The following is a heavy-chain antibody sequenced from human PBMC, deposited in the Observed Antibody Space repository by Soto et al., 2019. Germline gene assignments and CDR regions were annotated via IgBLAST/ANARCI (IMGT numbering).Heavy chain of an antibody. Sequence: QVQLVESGGGVVQPGRSLRLSCAASGLTLSNYAMHWVRQAPGKGLEWVAVISYDGSNRYYADSVKGRFTISRDNSKNTLYLQMNSLRAEDTAVYYCARVTQAAAADYWGQGTLVTVSS. CDR3: ARVTQAAAADY. V-gene: IGHV3-30-3*01. CDR2: ISYDGSNR. J-gene: IGHJ4*02. D-gene: IGHD6-25*01. CDR1: GLTLSNYA.